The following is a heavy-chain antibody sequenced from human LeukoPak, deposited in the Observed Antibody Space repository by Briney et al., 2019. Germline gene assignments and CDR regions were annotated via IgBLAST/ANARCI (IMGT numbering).Heavy chain of an antibody. D-gene: IGHD3-22*01. CDR2: ISGSGGST. CDR3: AKPAYYDSNGYYSPFDY. Sequence: GGSLRLSCAASGFTFSTYAMTWVRQAPGKGLEWVSAISGSGGSTYYADFVKGRFTISRDNSKNTVYLQMNSLRAEDTAVYYCAKPAYYDSNGYYSPFDYWGQGTLVTVSS. J-gene: IGHJ4*02. CDR1: GFTFSTYA. V-gene: IGHV3-23*01.